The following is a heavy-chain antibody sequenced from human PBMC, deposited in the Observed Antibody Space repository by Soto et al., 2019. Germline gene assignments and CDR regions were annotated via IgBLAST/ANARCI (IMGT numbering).Heavy chain of an antibody. Sequence: ASVKVSCKASGYTFTSYAMHWVRQAPGQRLEWMGWINAGNGNTKYSQKFQGRVTITRDTSASTAYMELSSLRSEDTAVYYCASLWSGYRYYYYGMDVWGQGTTVTVSS. J-gene: IGHJ6*02. CDR3: ASLWSGYRYYYYGMDV. D-gene: IGHD3-3*01. V-gene: IGHV1-3*01. CDR2: INAGNGNT. CDR1: GYTFTSYA.